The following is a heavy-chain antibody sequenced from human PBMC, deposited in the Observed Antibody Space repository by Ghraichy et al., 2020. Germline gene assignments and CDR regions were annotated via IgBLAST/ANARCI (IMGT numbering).Heavy chain of an antibody. CDR1: GFTVSSNY. V-gene: IGHV3-66*01. Sequence: GGSLRLSCAASGFTVSSNYLSWVRQAPGKGLEWVALINNGVSTFYADSVKGRFTISRDNSKNTLYLQMNSLRAEDTAVYYCARTPIVGATGAWVQGTMVTVSS. J-gene: IGHJ3*01. D-gene: IGHD1-26*01. CDR2: INNGVST. CDR3: ARTPIVGATGA.